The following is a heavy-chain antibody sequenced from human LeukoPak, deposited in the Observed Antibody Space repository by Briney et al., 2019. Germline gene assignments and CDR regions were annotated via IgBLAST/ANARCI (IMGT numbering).Heavy chain of an antibody. J-gene: IGHJ4*02. CDR3: ARAVRKQSYYFDY. CDR1: GFTFSSYS. Sequence: GGSLRLSCAASGFTFSSYSMNWVRQAPGKGLEWVSSISSSSSYIYYADSVKGRFTISRDNAKNSLYLQMNGLRAEDTAVYYCARAVRKQSYYFDYWGQGTLVTVSS. V-gene: IGHV3-21*01. CDR2: ISSSSSYI. D-gene: IGHD4-11*01.